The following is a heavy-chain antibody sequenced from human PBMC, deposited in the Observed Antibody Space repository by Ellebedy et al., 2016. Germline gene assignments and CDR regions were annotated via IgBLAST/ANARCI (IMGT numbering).Heavy chain of an antibody. CDR3: YYGHYSGS. J-gene: IGHJ4*02. CDR1: GLSFGNFF. V-gene: IGHV3-23*01. CDR2: ISAGGDTT. D-gene: IGHD4-17*01. Sequence: GESLKISXVASGLSFGNFFMSWVRQAPGGGLEWVSTISAGGDTTFSADSVKGRFTISRDNSRDTLYLQMNSLRAEDTAVYYCYYGHYSGSWGQGTLVTVSS.